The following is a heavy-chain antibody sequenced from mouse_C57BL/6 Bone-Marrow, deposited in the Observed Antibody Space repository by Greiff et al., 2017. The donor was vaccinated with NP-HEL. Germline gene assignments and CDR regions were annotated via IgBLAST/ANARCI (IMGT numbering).Heavy chain of an antibody. V-gene: IGHV1-15*01. CDR2: IDPETGGT. Sequence: QVQLKQSGAELVRPGASVTLSCKASGYTFTDYEMHWVKQTPVHGLEWIGAIDPETGGTAYNQKFKGKAILTADKSSSPAYMALRSLTSEDSADYYCTRALGRDYWYFDVWGTGTTVTVSS. CDR3: TRALGRDYWYFDV. D-gene: IGHD4-1*01. J-gene: IGHJ1*03. CDR1: GYTFTDYE.